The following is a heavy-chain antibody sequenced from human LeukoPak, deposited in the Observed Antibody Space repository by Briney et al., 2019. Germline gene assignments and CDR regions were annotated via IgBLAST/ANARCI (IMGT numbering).Heavy chain of an antibody. CDR2: ISGSGGST. Sequence: GSLRLSCAASGFTFSSYAMSWVRQAPGKGLEWVSAISGSGGSTYYADSVKGRFTISRDNSKNTLYLQMNSLRAEDTAVYYCAKDISYGSGSSLLYWGQGTLVTVSS. D-gene: IGHD3-10*01. J-gene: IGHJ4*02. V-gene: IGHV3-23*01. CDR3: AKDISYGSGSSLLY. CDR1: GFTFSSYA.